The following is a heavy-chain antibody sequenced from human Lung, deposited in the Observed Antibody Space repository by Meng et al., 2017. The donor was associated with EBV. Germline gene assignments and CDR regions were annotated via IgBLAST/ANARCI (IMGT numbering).Heavy chain of an antibody. CDR3: ARLRLVWMFDY. J-gene: IGHJ4*02. D-gene: IGHD6-19*01. CDR2: IYYSGST. CDR1: GGSVDSGAYY. V-gene: IGHV4-31*03. Sequence: QRQRPGPGPVHPYRTLSSTCTVSGGSVDSGAYYWSWIRQRPGKGLDWIGYIYYSGSTFYTPSLKSRATLSVDTSKNQFSLKLNSVTAADTAVYYCARLRLVWMFDYWGQGALVTVSS.